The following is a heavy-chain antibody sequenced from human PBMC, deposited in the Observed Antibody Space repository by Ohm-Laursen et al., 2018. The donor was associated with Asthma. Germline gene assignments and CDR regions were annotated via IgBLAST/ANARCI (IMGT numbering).Heavy chain of an antibody. D-gene: IGHD4-17*01. V-gene: IGHV1-69*13. CDR1: GGTFSSYA. CDR2: VIPIFGTA. J-gene: IGHJ3*02. CDR3: ARAVPLGYGDYKGAFDI. Sequence: GASVKVSCKASGGTFSSYAISWVRQAPGQGLEWMGGVIPIFGTANYAQKFQGRVTITADESTSTAYMELSSLRSEDTAVYYCARAVPLGYGDYKGAFDIWGQGTMVTVSS.